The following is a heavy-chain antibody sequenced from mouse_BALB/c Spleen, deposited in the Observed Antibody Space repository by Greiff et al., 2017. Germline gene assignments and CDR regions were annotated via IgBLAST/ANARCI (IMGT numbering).Heavy chain of an antibody. D-gene: IGHD1-1*01. J-gene: IGHJ4*01. Sequence: EVKLQESGAELVKPGASVKLSCTASGFNIKDTYMHWVKQRPEQGLEWIGRIDPANGNTKYDPKFQGKATITADTSSNTAYLQLSSLTSEDTAVYYCARGSGSSYDYAMDYWGQGTSVTVSS. V-gene: IGHV14-3*02. CDR2: IDPANGNT. CDR3: ARGSGSSYDYAMDY. CDR1: GFNIKDTY.